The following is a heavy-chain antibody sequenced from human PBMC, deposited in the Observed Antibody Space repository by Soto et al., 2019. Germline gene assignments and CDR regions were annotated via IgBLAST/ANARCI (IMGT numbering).Heavy chain of an antibody. CDR2: IWYDGSHE. CDR1: GFIFSNYG. V-gene: IGHV3-33*01. J-gene: IGHJ2*01. Sequence: QVQLVESGGGVVQPGRSLRLSCAASGFIFSNYGMHWVRQAPGKGLAWVAVIWYDGSHESYADSVKGRFTISRDNSKNTLFLQMNSLRAEYTAVYYCARDRYSYDSRAYQGVDWYFDLWCRGTLVTVSS. D-gene: IGHD3-22*01. CDR3: ARDRYSYDSRAYQGVDWYFDL.